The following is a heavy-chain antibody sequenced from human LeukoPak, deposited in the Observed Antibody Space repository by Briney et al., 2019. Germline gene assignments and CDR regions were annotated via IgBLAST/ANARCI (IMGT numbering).Heavy chain of an antibody. D-gene: IGHD6-19*01. V-gene: IGHV3-23*01. CDR1: GFTFSSYA. CDR3: ARAPAWQWPRAIFDY. CDR2: ISGSGGST. Sequence: GGSLRLSCAASGFTFSSYAMSWVRQAPGKGLEWVSAISGSGGSTYYADSVKGRFTISRDNSKSTLYLQMNSLRAEDTAVYYCARAPAWQWPRAIFDYWGQGTLVTVSS. J-gene: IGHJ4*02.